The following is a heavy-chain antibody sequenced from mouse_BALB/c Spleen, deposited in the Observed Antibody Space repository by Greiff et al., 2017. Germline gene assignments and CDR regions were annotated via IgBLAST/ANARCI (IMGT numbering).Heavy chain of an antibody. CDR2: ISDGGSYT. CDR3: ARVYDYDDYAMDY. J-gene: IGHJ4*01. Sequence: EVQGVESGGGLVKPGGSLKLSCAASGFTFSDYYMYWVRQTPEKRLEWVATISDGGSYTYYPDSVKGRFTISRDNAKNNLYLQMSSLKSEDTAMYYCARVYDYDDYAMDYWGQGTSVTVSS. CDR1: GFTFSDYY. V-gene: IGHV5-4*02. D-gene: IGHD2-4*01.